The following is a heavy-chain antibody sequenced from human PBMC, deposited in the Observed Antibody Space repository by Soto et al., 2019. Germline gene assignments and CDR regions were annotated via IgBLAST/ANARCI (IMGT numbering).Heavy chain of an antibody. J-gene: IGHJ6*02. Sequence: QVQLVESGGGVVQPGRSLTLSCAASGFTFSNYGMHWVRQAPGKGLEWVAVILNDGSNRYHADSVKDRFTISRDNSKNMLYLQMNSLRAEDTAGYYCARDDEYSGNGMDVWGQGTTVTVS. D-gene: IGHD3-10*01. CDR3: ARDDEYSGNGMDV. CDR2: ILNDGSNR. CDR1: GFTFSNYG. V-gene: IGHV3-33*01.